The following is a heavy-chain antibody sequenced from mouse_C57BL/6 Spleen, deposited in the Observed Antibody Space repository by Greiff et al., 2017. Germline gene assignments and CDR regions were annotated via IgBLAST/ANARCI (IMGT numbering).Heavy chain of an antibody. V-gene: IGHV5-16*01. J-gene: IGHJ1*03. CDR1: GFTFSDYY. CDR2: INYDGSST. CDR3: ARARSYSHLYFDV. D-gene: IGHD1-1*01. Sequence: EVKLVESEGGLVQPGSSMKLSCTASGFTFSDYYMAWVRQVPEKGLEWVANINYDGSSTYYLDSLKSRFIISRDNATNILYLQMSSLKSEDTATYYCARARSYSHLYFDVWGTGTTVTVSS.